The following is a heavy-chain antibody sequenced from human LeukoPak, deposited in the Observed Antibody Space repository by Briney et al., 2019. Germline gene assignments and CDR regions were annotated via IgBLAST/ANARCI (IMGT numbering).Heavy chain of an antibody. Sequence: PGGSLRLPCAASGFSFSVNWMSWVRQAPGKGPEWVASIKQDGSEKYYVDSVSGRFTISRDNAKNSLYLQMNSLRAEDTAVYYCAKEGYWGQGTLVTVSS. CDR3: AKEGY. CDR1: GFSFSVNW. V-gene: IGHV3-7*01. CDR2: IKQDGSEK. J-gene: IGHJ4*02.